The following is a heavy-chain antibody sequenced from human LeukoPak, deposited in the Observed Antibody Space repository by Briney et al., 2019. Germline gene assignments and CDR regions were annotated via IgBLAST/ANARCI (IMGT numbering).Heavy chain of an antibody. CDR2: INPNSGGT. J-gene: IGHJ4*02. CDR3: ARGLLRGVIIIPFDY. Sequence: GESLKISCKGSGYTFTGYYMHWVRQAPGQGLEWMGWINPNSGGTNYAQKFQGRVTMTRDTSISTAYMELSRLRSDDTAVYYCARGLLRGVIIIPFDYWGQGTLVTVSS. CDR1: GYTFTGYY. D-gene: IGHD3-10*01. V-gene: IGHV1-2*02.